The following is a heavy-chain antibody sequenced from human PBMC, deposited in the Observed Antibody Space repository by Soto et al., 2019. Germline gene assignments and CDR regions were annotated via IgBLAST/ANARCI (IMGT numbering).Heavy chain of an antibody. CDR2: ISAYNGNI. V-gene: IGHV1-18*01. CDR1: GYIFTSQG. J-gene: IGHJ6*02. D-gene: IGHD2-21*01. CDR3: ARDAYGGGAPGCGGMDV. Sequence: QVQLVQSGGEVKKPGASVKVSCRASGYIFTSQGFSWVRQAPGQGLEWMGRISAYNGNIDYAKKFKGRVTMTTDTSTSTAYMELRSLTSDDTAVYYCARDAYGGGAPGCGGMDVWGQGTSVIVSS.